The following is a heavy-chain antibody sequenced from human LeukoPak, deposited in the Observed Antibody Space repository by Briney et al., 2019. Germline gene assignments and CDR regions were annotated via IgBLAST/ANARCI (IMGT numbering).Heavy chain of an antibody. CDR2: IIPIFGTA. J-gene: IGHJ5*02. CDR1: GGTFSSYA. CDR3: ARVNRGAYDS. Sequence: SVKVSCKASGGTFSSYAISWVRQAPGQGLEWMGGIIPIFGTANYAQKFQGRVTITADESTSTAYMELSSLRSEYTAVYYCARVNRGAYDSWGQGTLVTVSS. D-gene: IGHD5-12*01. V-gene: IGHV1-69*13.